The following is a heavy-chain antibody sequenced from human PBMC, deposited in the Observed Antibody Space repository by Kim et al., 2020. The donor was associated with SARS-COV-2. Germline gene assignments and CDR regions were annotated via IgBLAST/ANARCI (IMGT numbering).Heavy chain of an antibody. D-gene: IGHD3-22*01. CDR1: GLTLSRYS. CDR3: ARDDSSGY. V-gene: IGHV3-21*01. J-gene: IGHJ4*02. CDR2: ISSSSSYI. Sequence: GGSLRLSCAASGLTLSRYSMNWVRQAPGKGLEWVSSISSSSSYIDYADSVKGRFTISRDNAKNSLYLQMNSLRVEDTAVYYCARDDSSGYWGQGTLVTVSS.